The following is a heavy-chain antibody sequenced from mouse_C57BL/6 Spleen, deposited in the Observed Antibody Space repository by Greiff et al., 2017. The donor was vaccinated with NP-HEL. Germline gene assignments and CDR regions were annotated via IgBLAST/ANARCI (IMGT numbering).Heavy chain of an antibody. CDR1: GFTFTDYY. CDR2: IRNKDNGYTT. V-gene: IGHV7-3*01. Sequence: EVKLVESGGGLVQPGGSLSLSCAASGFTFTDYYMSWVRQPPGKALEWLGFIRNKDNGYTTEYSASVKGRFTISRDKSQSILYLQMNALRAEDSATYYCARYEAMDYWGQGTSVTVSS. CDR3: ARYEAMDY. J-gene: IGHJ4*01.